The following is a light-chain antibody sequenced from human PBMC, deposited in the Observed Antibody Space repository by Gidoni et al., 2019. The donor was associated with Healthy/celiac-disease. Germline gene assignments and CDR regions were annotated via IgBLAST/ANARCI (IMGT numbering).Light chain of an antibody. CDR3: QQYNNWLLFT. CDR1: QSVSSN. CDR2: GAS. V-gene: IGKV3-15*01. J-gene: IGKJ3*01. Sequence: EIVMTQSPATLSVSPGERATLPCRASQSVSSNLAWYQQKPGQAPRLLIYGASTRATGIPARFSGSGSGTEFTLTISSLQSEDFAVYYCQQYNNWLLFTFGPXTKVDIK.